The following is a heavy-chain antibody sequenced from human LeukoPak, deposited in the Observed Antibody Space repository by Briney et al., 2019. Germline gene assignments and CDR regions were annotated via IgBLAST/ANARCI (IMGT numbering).Heavy chain of an antibody. CDR3: AKKPQLNSAVNPNWFDP. CDR1: GFTFSSYA. V-gene: IGHV3-23*01. D-gene: IGHD1-1*01. J-gene: IGHJ5*02. CDR2: IISSGGST. Sequence: PGGTLRLSCAASGFTFSSYAMSWVRQAPGKGLEWVSAIISSGGSTYYADSVKGRFTISRDNSKNTLYLQMNSLRAEDTAVYYCAKKPQLNSAVNPNWFDPWGQGTLVTVSS.